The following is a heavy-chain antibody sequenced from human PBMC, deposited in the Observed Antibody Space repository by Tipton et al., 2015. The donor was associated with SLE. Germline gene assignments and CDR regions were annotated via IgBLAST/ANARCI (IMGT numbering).Heavy chain of an antibody. V-gene: IGHV4-61*01. CDR2: IYYSGST. D-gene: IGHD1-1*01. Sequence: TLSLTCTVSGGSVSSGSYYWSWIRQPPGKGLEWIGYIYYSGSTNYNPSLKSRVTISVDTSKNQFSLKLSSVTAADTAVYYCARDCGDGTDYWGQGTLVTVSS. CDR3: ARDCGDGTDY. CDR1: GGSVSSGSYY. J-gene: IGHJ4*02.